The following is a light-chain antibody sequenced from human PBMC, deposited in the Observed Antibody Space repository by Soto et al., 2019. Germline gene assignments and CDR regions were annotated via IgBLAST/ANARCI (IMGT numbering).Light chain of an antibody. J-gene: IGKJ3*01. CDR1: QGISNS. CDR3: QQYNNAPPFT. Sequence: DIQMTQSPSSLSASVGDRVTITCRASQGISNSLAWYQQKPGKVPKLLIHSASTLQSGVPSRFRGSGSGTDFTLTISSLQPQDVATYYCQQYNNAPPFTFGPGTKVEIK. V-gene: IGKV1-27*01. CDR2: SAS.